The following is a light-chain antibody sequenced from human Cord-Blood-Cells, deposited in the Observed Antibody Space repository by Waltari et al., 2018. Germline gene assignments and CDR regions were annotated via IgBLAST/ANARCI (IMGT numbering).Light chain of an antibody. V-gene: IGKV1-39*01. Sequence: DIQMTQSPSPLSASVGDRVTITCRASQSISSYLNWYQQKPGKAPKLLIYAASSLQSGVPSRFSGSGSGTDFTLTISSLQPEDFATYYCQQSYSTPRSTFGQGTRLEIK. CDR1: QSISSY. CDR3: QQSYSTPRST. CDR2: AAS. J-gene: IGKJ5*01.